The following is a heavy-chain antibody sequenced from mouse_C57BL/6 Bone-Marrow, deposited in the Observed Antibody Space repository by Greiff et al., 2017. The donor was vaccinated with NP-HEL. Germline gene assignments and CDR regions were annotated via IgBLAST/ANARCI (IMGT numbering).Heavy chain of an antibody. V-gene: IGHV8-8*01. CDR2: IWWDDDK. CDR3: ARIVSYDYDVGFAY. CDR1: GFSLSTFGMG. Sequence: QVTLKVCGPGILQPSQTLSLTCSFSGFSLSTFGMGVGWIRQPSGKGLEWLAPIWWDDDKYYNPALKSRLTISKDTSKNQVFLKIANVDTADTATYYCARIVSYDYDVGFAYWGQGTLVTVSA. D-gene: IGHD2-4*01. J-gene: IGHJ3*01.